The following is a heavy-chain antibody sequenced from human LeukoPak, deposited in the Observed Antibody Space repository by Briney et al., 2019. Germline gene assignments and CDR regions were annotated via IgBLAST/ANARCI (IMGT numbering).Heavy chain of an antibody. CDR3: AKAGWVGYCSSTSCRSQGGEYFQH. J-gene: IGHJ1*01. CDR1: GFTFSSYG. D-gene: IGHD2-2*01. V-gene: IGHV3-30*02. Sequence: GGSLRLSCAASGFTFSSYGMHWVRQAPGKGLEWVAFIRYDGSNKYYADSVKGRFTISRDNSKNTLYLQMNSLRAEDTAVYYCAKAGWVGYCSSTSCRSQGGEYFQHWGQGTLVTVSS. CDR2: IRYDGSNK.